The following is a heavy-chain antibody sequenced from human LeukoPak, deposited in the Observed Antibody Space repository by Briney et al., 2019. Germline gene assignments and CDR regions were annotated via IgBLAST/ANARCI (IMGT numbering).Heavy chain of an antibody. CDR3: AKDLGSGVRGSFDY. J-gene: IGHJ4*02. V-gene: IGHV4-39*07. D-gene: IGHD3-10*01. CDR2: IYYSGST. CDR1: GGSISSTTYY. Sequence: SETLSLTCTVSGGSISSTTYYWDWIRQPPGKGLEWIGTIYYSGSTYYNPSLKSRVTISVDTSKNQFSLKLSSVTAEDTAVYYCAKDLGSGVRGSFDYWGQGTLVTVSS.